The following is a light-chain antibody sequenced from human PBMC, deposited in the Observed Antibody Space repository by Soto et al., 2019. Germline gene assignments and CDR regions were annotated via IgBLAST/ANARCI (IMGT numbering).Light chain of an antibody. J-gene: IGKJ5*01. CDR3: QQYTNWPPNT. V-gene: IGKV3-15*01. CDR2: GAS. Sequence: EAVMTQSPATLSVSPGESATLSCRASQRVYSNLAWYQQRPGQAPRLLIYGASTRATGVPARFSGRGSGTEFTLTISSLQSEDFAVYYCQQYTNWPPNTFGQGTRLEI. CDR1: QRVYSN.